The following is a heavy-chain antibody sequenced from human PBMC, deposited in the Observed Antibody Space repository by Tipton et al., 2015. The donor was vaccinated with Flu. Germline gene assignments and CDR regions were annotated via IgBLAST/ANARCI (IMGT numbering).Heavy chain of an antibody. V-gene: IGHV4-4*07. CDR1: GGSMSSFY. CDR3: ARHGKDTGDYLASFDI. CDR2: MYVSGST. Sequence: TLSLTCTVSGGSMSSFYWTWIRQPAGKGLEWIGRMYVSGSTKYNPSLKSRVTMSVDTSKNQFSLKLSSVTAADTAVYYCARHGKDTGDYLASFDIWGQGTMVTVSS. D-gene: IGHD7-27*01. J-gene: IGHJ3*02.